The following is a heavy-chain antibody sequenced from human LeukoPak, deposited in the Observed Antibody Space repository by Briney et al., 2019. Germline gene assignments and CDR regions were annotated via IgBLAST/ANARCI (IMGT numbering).Heavy chain of an antibody. D-gene: IGHD3-10*01. Sequence: SETLSLTCTVSGGSITNYYWSWIRQPAGKGLEWLGRIRTSESPNYNPSLKSRVTISVDTSKNQFSLKLSSVTAADTAVYYCARGGASGSHLHWFDPWGQGTLVTVSS. J-gene: IGHJ5*02. CDR3: ARGGASGSHLHWFDP. CDR1: GGSITNYY. V-gene: IGHV4-4*07. CDR2: IRTSESP.